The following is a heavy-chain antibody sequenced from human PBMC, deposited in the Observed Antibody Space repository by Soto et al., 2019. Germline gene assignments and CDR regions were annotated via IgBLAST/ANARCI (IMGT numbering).Heavy chain of an antibody. Sequence: QVQLVQSGAEVKKPGSSVKVSCRASGGTFSSYAISWVRQAPGQGLEWMGGIIPIFGTANYAQKFQGRVTITADEPTSTAYMELSSLRSEDTAVYYCARGWRAGDYYYYGMDVWGQGTTVTVSS. D-gene: IGHD7-27*01. CDR1: GGTFSSYA. CDR2: IIPIFGTA. CDR3: ARGWRAGDYYYYGMDV. J-gene: IGHJ6*02. V-gene: IGHV1-69*12.